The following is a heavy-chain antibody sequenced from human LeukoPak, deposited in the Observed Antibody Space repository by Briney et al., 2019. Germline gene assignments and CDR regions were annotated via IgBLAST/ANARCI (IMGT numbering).Heavy chain of an antibody. V-gene: IGHV3-30*19. D-gene: IGHD5-12*01. CDR2: IWYDGSNK. J-gene: IGHJ4*02. CDR3: ARDPFDPIVATISFDY. CDR1: GFTFSSYG. Sequence: GGSLRLSCAASGFTFSSYGMHWVRQAPGKGLEWVAVIWYDGSNKYYADSVKGRFTISRDNSKNTLYLQMNSLRAEDTAVYYCARDPFDPIVATISFDYWGQGTLVTVSS.